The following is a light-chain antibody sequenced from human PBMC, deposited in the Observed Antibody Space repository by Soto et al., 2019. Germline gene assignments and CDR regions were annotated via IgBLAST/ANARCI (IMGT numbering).Light chain of an antibody. CDR1: QSVSNNY. J-gene: IGKJ1*01. CDR2: AAS. V-gene: IGKV3-20*01. Sequence: EDVLKQAPCTLSLSTGERATLSCRASQSVSNNYLAWYQQKPGQAPRLLIYAASNRATGIPDRFSGSASGTDFTLTISILEPEDFAVYYCQQYCSSGTFGQGTKVAIK. CDR3: QQYCSSGT.